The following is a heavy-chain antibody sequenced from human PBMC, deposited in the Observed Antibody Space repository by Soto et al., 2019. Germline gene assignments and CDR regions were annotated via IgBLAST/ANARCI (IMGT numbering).Heavy chain of an antibody. CDR1: GFTFSSYA. V-gene: IGHV3-23*01. CDR2: ISGSGGST. CDR3: AKDLSSSLYYMDV. D-gene: IGHD2-2*01. J-gene: IGHJ6*03. Sequence: PGGSLRLSCAASGFTFSSYAMSWVRQAPGKGLEWVSGISGSGGSTYYADSVKGRFTISRDNSKNTLYLQMNSLRAEDTAVYYCAKDLSSSLYYMDVWDKGTTVTVSS.